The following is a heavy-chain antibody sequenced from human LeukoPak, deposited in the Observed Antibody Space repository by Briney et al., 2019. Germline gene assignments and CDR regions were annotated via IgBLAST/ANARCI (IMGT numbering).Heavy chain of an antibody. J-gene: IGHJ5*02. D-gene: IGHD2-15*01. CDR3: ARAGYCSGGSCYSWWFDP. CDR2: INAGNGNT. V-gene: IGHV1-3*03. Sequence: ASVKVSCKASGYTFTSYAMHWVRQAPGQRLEWMGWINAGNGNTKCSQEFQGRVTITRDTSASTAYMELSSLRSEDMAVYYCARAGYCSGGSCYSWWFDPWGQGTLVTVSS. CDR1: GYTFTSYA.